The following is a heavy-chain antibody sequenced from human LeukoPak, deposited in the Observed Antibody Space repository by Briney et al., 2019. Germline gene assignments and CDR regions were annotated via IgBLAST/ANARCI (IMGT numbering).Heavy chain of an antibody. J-gene: IGHJ4*02. V-gene: IGHV3-30*02. CDR1: GFTFSSYG. Sequence: GGSLRLSCAASGFTFSSYGMHWVHQAPGKVLEWVAFIRYDGSNKYYADSVKGRFTISRDNSQSTLHLEMNNLRHDDTAVYYFARGIHFRDVWHVREWGQGTLLTVSS. CDR2: IRYDGSNK. D-gene: IGHD5-24*01. CDR3: ARGIHFRDVWHVRE.